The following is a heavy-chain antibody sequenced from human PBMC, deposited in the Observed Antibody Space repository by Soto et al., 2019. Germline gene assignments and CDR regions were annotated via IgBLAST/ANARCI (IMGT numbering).Heavy chain of an antibody. CDR2: IIPILGIA. CDR1: GGTFSSYT. J-gene: IGHJ4*02. V-gene: IGHV1-69*02. CDR3: ARGHSSLGGGGGY. Sequence: QVQLVQSGAEVKKPGSSVKVSCKASGGTFSSYTISWVRQAPGQGLEWMGRIIPILGIANYAQKFQGRVTITADKSTSTAYMELSSLRSEDTAVYYCARGHSSLGGGGGYWGQGTLVTVSS. D-gene: IGHD6-13*01.